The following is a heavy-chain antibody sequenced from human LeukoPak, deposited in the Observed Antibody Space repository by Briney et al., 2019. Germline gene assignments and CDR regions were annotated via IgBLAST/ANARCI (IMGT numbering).Heavy chain of an antibody. D-gene: IGHD2-2*01. Sequence: GGSLRLSCAASGFTVSSNYMSWVRQAPGKGLEWVSVIYSGGSTYYADSVKGRFTISRDNSKNTLYLQMNSLRAEDTAVYYCARAVVEYLYYYYYMDVWGKGTTVTISS. J-gene: IGHJ6*03. CDR2: IYSGGST. CDR3: ARAVVEYLYYYYYMDV. CDR1: GFTVSSNY. V-gene: IGHV3-53*01.